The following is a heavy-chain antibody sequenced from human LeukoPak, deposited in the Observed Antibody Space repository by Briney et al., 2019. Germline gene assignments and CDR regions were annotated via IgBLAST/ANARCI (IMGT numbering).Heavy chain of an antibody. D-gene: IGHD3-10*02. Sequence: ASVKVSCKASGYTFTGYYMHWVRQAPGQGLEWMGWINPNSGGTNYAQKFQGRVTMTRDTSISTAYMELSGLRSDDTAVYYCASIRAYYDRGDYWGQGTLVTVSS. CDR1: GYTFTGYY. CDR3: ASIRAYYDRGDY. V-gene: IGHV1-2*02. J-gene: IGHJ4*02. CDR2: INPNSGGT.